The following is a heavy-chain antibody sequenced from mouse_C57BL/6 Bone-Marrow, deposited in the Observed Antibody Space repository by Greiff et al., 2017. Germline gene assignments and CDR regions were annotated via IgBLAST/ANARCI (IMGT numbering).Heavy chain of an antibody. CDR1: GYTFTRYC. CDR3: ARVEGMDY. J-gene: IGHJ4*01. V-gene: IGHV1-55*01. CDR2: IYPGMCST. Sequence: QVQLQQPGAELVKPGASVKMSCKAPGYTFTRYCITWMKQRPGQGLEWIGDIYPGMCSTNYNEQFKSKATLTVDTSSRTAYMQVSSLASEDSGVYYCARVEGMDYWGQGTSVTVSS.